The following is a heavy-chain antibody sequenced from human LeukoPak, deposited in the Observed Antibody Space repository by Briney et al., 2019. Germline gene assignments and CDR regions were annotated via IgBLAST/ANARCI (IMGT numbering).Heavy chain of an antibody. CDR1: GYTFTGYY. Sequence: GASVKVSCKASGYTFTGYYMHWVRQAPGQGLEWMGWINPNSGGTNYAQKFQGRVTMTRDTSITTAYMELSRLRSDDTAVYYCARDRSSSRVPDYWGQGTLVTVSS. CDR2: INPNSGGT. D-gene: IGHD6-13*01. J-gene: IGHJ4*02. CDR3: ARDRSSSRVPDY. V-gene: IGHV1-2*02.